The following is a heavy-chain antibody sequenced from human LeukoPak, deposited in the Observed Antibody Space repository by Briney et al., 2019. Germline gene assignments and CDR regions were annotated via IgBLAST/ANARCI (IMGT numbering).Heavy chain of an antibody. CDR2: ISGSGGST. D-gene: IGHD3-3*01. V-gene: IGHV3-23*01. CDR3: AKEWGLFGVVR. J-gene: IGHJ4*02. Sequence: GGSLRLSCAASGFIFSNYAMSWIRQAPGKGLEWVSAISGSGGSTYYADSVKGRFTISRDNSKNTLYLQMNRLRAEDTAVYYCAKEWGLFGVVRWGQGTLVTVSS. CDR1: GFIFSNYA.